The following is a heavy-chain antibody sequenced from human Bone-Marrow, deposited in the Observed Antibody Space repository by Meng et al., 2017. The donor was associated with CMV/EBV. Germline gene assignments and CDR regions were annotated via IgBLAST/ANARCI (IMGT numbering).Heavy chain of an antibody. CDR2: ISYDGSNK. D-gene: IGHD3-3*01. CDR3: ARDGRPYYDFWSGYYDYYYGMDV. Sequence: GESLKISCAASGFTFSSYAMHWVRQAPGKGLEWVAVISYDGSNKYYADSVKGRFTISRDNSKNTLYLQMNSLRAEDTAVYYCARDGRPYYDFWSGYYDYYYGMDVWGQGTTVTVSS. J-gene: IGHJ6*02. CDR1: GFTFSSYA. V-gene: IGHV3-30-3*01.